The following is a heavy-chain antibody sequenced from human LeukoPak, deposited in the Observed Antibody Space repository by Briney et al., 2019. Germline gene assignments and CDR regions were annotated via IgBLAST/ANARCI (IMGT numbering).Heavy chain of an antibody. J-gene: IGHJ4*02. D-gene: IGHD5-18*01. CDR1: GGSITSHN. CDR2: VLDSVRT. CDR3: ATLKRGSIYGYFDF. V-gene: IGHV4-59*11. Sequence: PSETLSLTCTVSGGSITSHNWSWIRQPPGKGLEWIAYVLDSVRTKDNPSLQSRLTLSADTSKNQFSLRLSSVTAADTAVYYCATLKRGSIYGYFDFWGQGIKVTVSS.